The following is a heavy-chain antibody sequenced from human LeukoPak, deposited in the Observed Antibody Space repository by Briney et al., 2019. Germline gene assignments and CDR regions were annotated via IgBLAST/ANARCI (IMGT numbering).Heavy chain of an antibody. CDR2: IYTSGST. CDR3: ARASGYDFEYYYYYMDV. Sequence: PSQTLSLTCTVSGGSISSGSYYWSWIRQPAGKGLEWIGRIYTSGSTNYNPSLKSRVTISVDTSKNQFSLKLSSVTAADTAVYYCARASGYDFEYYYYYMDVWGKGTTVTVSS. D-gene: IGHD5-12*01. J-gene: IGHJ6*03. V-gene: IGHV4-61*02. CDR1: GGSISSGSYY.